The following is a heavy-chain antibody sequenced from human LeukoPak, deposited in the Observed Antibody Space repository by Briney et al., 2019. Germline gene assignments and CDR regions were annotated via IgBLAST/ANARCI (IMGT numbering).Heavy chain of an antibody. J-gene: IGHJ4*02. CDR2: INHSGST. CDR1: GGSFSGYY. CDR3: ARGLRWLPGDY. V-gene: IGHV4-34*01. Sequence: SETLSLTCAVYGGSFSGYYWSWIRQPPGKGLEWIREINHSGSTNYNPSLKSRVTISVDTSKNQFSLKLSSVTAADTAVYYCARGLRWLPGDYWGQGTLVTVSS. D-gene: IGHD4-23*01.